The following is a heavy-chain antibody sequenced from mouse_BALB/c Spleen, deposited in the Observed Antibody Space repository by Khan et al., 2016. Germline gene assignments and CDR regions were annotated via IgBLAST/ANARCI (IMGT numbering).Heavy chain of an antibody. CDR3: ARGNYRYDYAMDY. V-gene: IGHV3-2*02. J-gene: IGHJ4*01. CDR1: GYSITSDYA. D-gene: IGHD2-14*01. CDR2: ISYSGST. Sequence: EVQLQESGPGLVKPSQSLSLTCTVTGYSITSDYAWNWIRQFPGNKLEWMGYISYSGSTSYNPSLKSRISITRDTSKNQFFLQLNSVTTEDTATYYWARGNYRYDYAMDYWGQGTSVTVSS.